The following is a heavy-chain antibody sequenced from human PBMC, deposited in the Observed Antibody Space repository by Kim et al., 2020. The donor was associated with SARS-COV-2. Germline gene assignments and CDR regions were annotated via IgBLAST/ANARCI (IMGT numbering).Heavy chain of an antibody. Sequence: GASLKISCKVSGYQFTNSWINWVRQMPGKGLEWMGKIDPTHSYTIYSPFFQGHVTISLDKSINTAYLQWGGLKASDTAIYYCATGGIDYFDFWGQGSLVTVSS. CDR3: ATGGIDYFDF. V-gene: IGHV5-10-1*01. D-gene: IGHD3-16*01. CDR2: IDPTHSYT. CDR1: GYQFTNSW. J-gene: IGHJ4*02.